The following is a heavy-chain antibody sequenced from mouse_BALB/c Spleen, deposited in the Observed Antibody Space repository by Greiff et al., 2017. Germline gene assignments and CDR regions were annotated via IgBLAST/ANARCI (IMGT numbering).Heavy chain of an antibody. D-gene: IGHD4-1*01. CDR3: AKELAY. Sequence: QVQLKESGAELAKPGASVKMSCKASGYTFTSYWMHWVKQRPGQGLEWIGYINPSTGYTEYNQKFKDKATLTADKSSSTAYMQLSSLTSEDSAVYYCAKELAYWGQGTLVTVSA. CDR2: INPSTGYT. J-gene: IGHJ3*01. CDR1: GYTFTSYW. V-gene: IGHV1-7*01.